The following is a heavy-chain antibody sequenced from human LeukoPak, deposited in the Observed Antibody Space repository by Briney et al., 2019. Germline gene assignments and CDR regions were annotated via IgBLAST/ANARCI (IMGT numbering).Heavy chain of an antibody. D-gene: IGHD3-22*01. J-gene: IGHJ3*02. CDR3: ARDYYDNSGFGAFDI. Sequence: ASVKVSCKASGYTFTAHYMHWVRHAPGQGLEWMGWINPNSGGTKYVQNFQGRVTMTRDTSIRTVYMELSRLRSDDTAVYYCARDYYDNSGFGAFDIWGQGTMVTVSS. V-gene: IGHV1-2*02. CDR2: INPNSGGT. CDR1: GYTFTAHY.